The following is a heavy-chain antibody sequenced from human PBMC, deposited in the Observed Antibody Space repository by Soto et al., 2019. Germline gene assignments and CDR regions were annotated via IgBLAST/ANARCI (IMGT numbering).Heavy chain of an antibody. D-gene: IGHD5-12*01. CDR3: AREFIVAHFDYYYYMDV. V-gene: IGHV1-18*01. CDR1: GYTFTNYV. CDR2: VRPYNGNT. Sequence: QVQLVQSGAEVKKPGASVKVSCTASGYTFTNYVISWLRQAPGQGLEWMGWVRPYNGNTNNAQKLQGRDTMTTDTSTSTAYMELRSLTSDDTAVYYCAREFIVAHFDYYYYMDVWGEGTTVTVSS. J-gene: IGHJ6*03.